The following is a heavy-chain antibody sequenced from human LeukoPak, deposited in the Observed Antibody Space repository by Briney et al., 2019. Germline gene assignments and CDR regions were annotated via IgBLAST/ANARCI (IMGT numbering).Heavy chain of an antibody. CDR3: ATGIFCATTTCPGYGNYYYFMDL. D-gene: IGHD2-2*01. V-gene: IGHV1-24*01. CDR2: FDLKDGEA. Sequence: GASVKVSCKVSGFTLSELSMHWVRQAPGKGLEWVVGFDLKDGEAVYAERYRGRVIRTDDRPSTTAYMDLSSIGADATAVYYCATGIFCATTTCPGYGNYYYFMDLWGEGTTVTV. J-gene: IGHJ6*03. CDR1: GFTLSELS.